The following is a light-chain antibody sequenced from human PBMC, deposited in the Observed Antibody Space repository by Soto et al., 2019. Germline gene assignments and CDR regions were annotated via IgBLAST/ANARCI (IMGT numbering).Light chain of an antibody. CDR1: SANIGSNT. CDR3: VAWDDSLTAVV. CDR2: SNN. J-gene: IGLJ2*01. Sequence: VMTHPPAASWTTGQRVIIYCSGSSANIGSNTVNWYQQFPGTAPRLLIYSNNQRPSGVPDRFSGSKSDTSSSLAISGLQSEDEAEFYCVAWDDSLTAVVFGGGTKGTVL. V-gene: IGLV1-44*01.